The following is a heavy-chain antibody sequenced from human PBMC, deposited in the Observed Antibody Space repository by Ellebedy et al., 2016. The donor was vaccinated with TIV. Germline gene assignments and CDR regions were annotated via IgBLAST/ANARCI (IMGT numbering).Heavy chain of an antibody. CDR3: ATDPDGVYGDTSAY. Sequence: GGSLRLSCAVSGFTVRSKYMNWVRQAPGKGLEWVSLIYSVGETYYADSVKGRFTVSRDNSQNPLYLQMTSLRVDDTAVYYCATDPDGVYGDTSAYWGRGTLVTVSS. J-gene: IGHJ4*02. CDR1: GFTVRSKY. CDR2: IYSVGET. V-gene: IGHV3-53*01. D-gene: IGHD4-17*01.